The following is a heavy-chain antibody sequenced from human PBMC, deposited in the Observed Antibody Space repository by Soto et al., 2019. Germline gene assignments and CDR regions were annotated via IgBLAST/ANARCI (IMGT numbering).Heavy chain of an antibody. D-gene: IGHD3-10*01. J-gene: IGHJ5*02. CDR3: ARYYGSGSYYRNWFDP. Sequence: ASVKVSCKASGYTFTSYGISWVRQAPGQGLEWMGWINADNGNTKYAQKFQGRVTITRDTSASTAYMELSSLRSEDTAVYYCARYYGSGSYYRNWFDPWGQGTLVTVSS. CDR1: GYTFTSYG. CDR2: INADNGNT. V-gene: IGHV1-18*01.